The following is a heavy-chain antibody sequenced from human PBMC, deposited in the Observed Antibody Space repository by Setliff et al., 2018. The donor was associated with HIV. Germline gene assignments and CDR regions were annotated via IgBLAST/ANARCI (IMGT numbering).Heavy chain of an antibody. CDR1: GYSFVDFW. D-gene: IGHD3-22*01. Sequence: GESPKISCHLSGYSFVDFWIGWVRQMPGKGLEWVGFIYPGDSDSRYSPSFRGQVTISADKSTTTAYLQWSSLKASDTAMYYCARDYDTSGYPLWGQGTMVTVSS. CDR2: IYPGDSDS. J-gene: IGHJ3*01. V-gene: IGHV5-51*01. CDR3: ARDYDTSGYPL.